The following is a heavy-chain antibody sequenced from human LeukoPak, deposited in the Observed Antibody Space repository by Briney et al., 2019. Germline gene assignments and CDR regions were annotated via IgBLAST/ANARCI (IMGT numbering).Heavy chain of an antibody. D-gene: IGHD3-9*01. CDR3: ARELRYFDYLSDY. J-gene: IGHJ4*02. V-gene: IGHV4-34*01. Sequence: SETLSLTCAVYGGSFSGYYWSWIRQPPGKGLEWIGSIYYSGSTYYNPSLKSRVTISVDTSKNQFSLKLSSVTAADTAVYYCARELRYFDYLSDYWGQGTLVTVSS. CDR1: GGSFSGYY. CDR2: IYYSGST.